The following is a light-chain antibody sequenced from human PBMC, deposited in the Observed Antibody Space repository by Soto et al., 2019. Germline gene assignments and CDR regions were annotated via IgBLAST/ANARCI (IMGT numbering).Light chain of an antibody. Sequence: DIPMTQSPSSLSASVGDRITITCRASQDISNRLNWYHQKPGKAPNLLIYDASNLAAGVPSGFSGSGSGTHFTFTISSLQPEDIGTYYCQNCFTVPYTFGQGTKLEIK. CDR2: DAS. CDR3: QNCFTVPYT. CDR1: QDISNR. V-gene: IGKV1-33*01. J-gene: IGKJ2*01.